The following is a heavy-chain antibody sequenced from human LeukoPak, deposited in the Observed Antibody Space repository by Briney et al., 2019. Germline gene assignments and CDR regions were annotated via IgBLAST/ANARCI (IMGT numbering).Heavy chain of an antibody. D-gene: IGHD3-22*01. CDR1: GFTFSSYG. V-gene: IGHV3-23*01. CDR2: ISGSGGST. CDR3: AKGESITMIVVVTYVDY. J-gene: IGHJ4*02. Sequence: GGSLRLSFAASGFTFSSYGMSWVRQAPGKGLEWVSAISGSGGSTYYADSVKGRFTISRDNSKNTLYLQMNSLRAEDTAVYYCAKGESITMIVVVTYVDYWGQGTLVTVSS.